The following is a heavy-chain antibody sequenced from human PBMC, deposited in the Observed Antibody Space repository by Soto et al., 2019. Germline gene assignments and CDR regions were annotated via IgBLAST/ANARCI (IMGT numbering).Heavy chain of an antibody. Sequence: QVQLVQSGAELKKPGSSVKVSCKASGGTLNKHAITWVRRAPGQGLEWLGGIIPMFGIPNYPQKFQGRVTITADDSTNTSHMELHSLTSDYTAVYYCARGGTSGWLKGAYDVWGQWTMVTVSS. CDR1: GGTLNKHA. J-gene: IGHJ3*01. CDR2: IIPMFGIP. CDR3: ARGGTSGWLKGAYDV. D-gene: IGHD6-13*01. V-gene: IGHV1-69*01.